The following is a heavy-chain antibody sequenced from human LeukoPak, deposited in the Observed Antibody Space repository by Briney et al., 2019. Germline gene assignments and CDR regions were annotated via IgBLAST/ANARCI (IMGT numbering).Heavy chain of an antibody. V-gene: IGHV3-30*18. CDR3: AKDGGCSSTTCYSPYYFDY. D-gene: IGHD2-2*01. J-gene: IGHJ4*02. CDR2: VSYDGSNK. Sequence: GRSLRLSCAASGFTFSSYGMHWVRQAPGKGLEWVAVVSYDGSNKYYADSVKGRFTISRVNSKNTLYLQMNSPRAEDTAVYYCAKDGGCSSTTCYSPYYFDYWGQGTLVTVSS. CDR1: GFTFSSYG.